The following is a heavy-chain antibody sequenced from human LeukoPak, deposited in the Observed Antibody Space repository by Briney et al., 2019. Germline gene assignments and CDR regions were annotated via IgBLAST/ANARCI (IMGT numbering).Heavy chain of an antibody. CDR1: GFTFSNYS. CDR2: ISSSSSTI. Sequence: PGGSLRLSCADSGFTFSNYSMNWVRQAPGKGLEWVSYISSSSSTIYYADSVKGRFTISRDNAKNSLYLQMNSLRAEDTAVYYCAKLLSNSGRFLYWGQGALVTVSP. V-gene: IGHV3-48*01. CDR3: AKLLSNSGRFLY. D-gene: IGHD4-23*01. J-gene: IGHJ4*02.